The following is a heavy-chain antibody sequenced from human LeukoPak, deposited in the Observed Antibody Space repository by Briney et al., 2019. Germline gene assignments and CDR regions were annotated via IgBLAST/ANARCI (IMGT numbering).Heavy chain of an antibody. J-gene: IGHJ6*03. CDR2: INHSGST. CDR3: ARGKRCSSTSCYYYYYYYMDV. D-gene: IGHD2-2*01. Sequence: RTSETLSLTCAVYGGSFSGYYWSWIRQPPGKGLEWIGEINHSGSTNYNPPLKSRVTISVDTSKNQFSLKLSSVTAADTAVYYCARGKRCSSTSCYYYYYYYMDVWGKGTTVTVSS. V-gene: IGHV4-34*01. CDR1: GGSFSGYY.